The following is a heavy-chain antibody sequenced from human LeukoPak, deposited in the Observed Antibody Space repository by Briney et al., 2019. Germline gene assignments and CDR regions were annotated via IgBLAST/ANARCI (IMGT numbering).Heavy chain of an antibody. J-gene: IGHJ4*02. Sequence: PGGSLRLTCAASGFTFSSYSMKWVRQAPGKGLEWVSCISSTSSYKYYADSVKGRFTISRDNAKNSLYLQMNSLRAEDTAVYYCARASRDGYNPYNYWGQGTLVTVSS. CDR1: GFTFSSYS. V-gene: IGHV3-21*01. CDR3: ARASRDGYNPYNY. CDR2: ISSTSSYK. D-gene: IGHD5-24*01.